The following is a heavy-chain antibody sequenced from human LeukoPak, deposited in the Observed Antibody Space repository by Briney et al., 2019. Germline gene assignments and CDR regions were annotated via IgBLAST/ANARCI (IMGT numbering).Heavy chain of an antibody. V-gene: IGHV1-2*06. J-gene: IGHJ4*02. Sequence: GASVKVSCKASGYTFTGYYMHWVRQAPGQGLEWMGRSNPNSCCTNYVQKFHGRVTMTRDTSISTDYMELSRLRSDDTAVYYCARDSTQRYYYDSSGYYYGVDYWGQGTLVTVSS. D-gene: IGHD3-22*01. CDR2: SNPNSCCT. CDR1: GYTFTGYY. CDR3: ARDSTQRYYYDSSGYYYGVDY.